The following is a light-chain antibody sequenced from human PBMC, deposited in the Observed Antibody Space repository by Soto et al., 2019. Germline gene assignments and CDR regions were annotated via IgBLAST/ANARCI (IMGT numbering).Light chain of an antibody. Sequence: DIQMTQSPSSLSASVGDRVTITCQASQSISSYLNWYQQKPGKAPKLLIYAASSLQSGVPSRFSGSGSGTDFTLTISSLQPEDFATYYCQQSYSTPPTFGGGTKVDIK. CDR3: QQSYSTPPT. CDR1: QSISSY. CDR2: AAS. V-gene: IGKV1-39*01. J-gene: IGKJ4*01.